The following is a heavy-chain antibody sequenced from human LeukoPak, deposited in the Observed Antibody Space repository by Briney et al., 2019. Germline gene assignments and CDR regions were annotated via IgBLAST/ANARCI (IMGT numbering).Heavy chain of an antibody. J-gene: IGHJ4*02. CDR3: ARSGFWSGFDFDY. CDR2: INHNGKT. D-gene: IGHD3-3*01. Sequence: SETLSLTCGVHGGSFSGYYCNWIRQSPGKGLEWIGHINHNGKTNYNPSLKSRVTISVDTSKNQFSLKLSSVTAADTAVYYCARSGFWSGFDFDYWGQGTLVTVSS. V-gene: IGHV4-34*01. CDR1: GGSFSGYY.